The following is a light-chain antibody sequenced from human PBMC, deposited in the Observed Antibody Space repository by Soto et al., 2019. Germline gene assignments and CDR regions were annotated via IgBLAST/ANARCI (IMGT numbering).Light chain of an antibody. CDR3: QQYDIYPLT. V-gene: IGKV1-5*01. Sequence: DIPMTLYPATLSASVGDRVTITCRASQSVRSWLAWYQQKPGRAPKFLIYDASSLESGVPSRFSGSGSGTEFTLTISKLQPDDFATYYCQQYDIYPLTFGGGTKVDIK. CDR2: DAS. J-gene: IGKJ4*01. CDR1: QSVRSW.